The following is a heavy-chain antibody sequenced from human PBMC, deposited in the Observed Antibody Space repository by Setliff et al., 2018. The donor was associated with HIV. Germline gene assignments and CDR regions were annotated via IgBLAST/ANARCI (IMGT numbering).Heavy chain of an antibody. CDR1: GYSFSTYW. D-gene: IGHD2-2*01. CDR3: ARRHRIGSTNGLFDT. CDR2: IYPGDSDA. Sequence: GESLKISCKGSGYSFSTYWIVWVRQMPGKGLEWMGIIYPGDSDARYSPSFRGQVTISADKSLSTAYLQWAVLKASDTAIYYCARRHRIGSTNGLFDTWGQGTQVTVSS. J-gene: IGHJ5*02. V-gene: IGHV5-51*01.